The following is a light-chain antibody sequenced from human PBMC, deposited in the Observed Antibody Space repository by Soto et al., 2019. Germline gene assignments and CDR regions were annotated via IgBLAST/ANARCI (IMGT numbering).Light chain of an antibody. CDR1: SSDVGAYDF. V-gene: IGLV2-14*01. J-gene: IGLJ2*01. CDR2: EVS. Sequence: QSGLPQPASVSGSPGQSITISCTGTSSDVGAYDFVSWYQQHPGKAPKYLIYEVSNRPSGVSDRFSGSKSGTTASLTISGLQAEDEADYYCSSYTSSDPYLFG. CDR3: SSYTSSDPYL.